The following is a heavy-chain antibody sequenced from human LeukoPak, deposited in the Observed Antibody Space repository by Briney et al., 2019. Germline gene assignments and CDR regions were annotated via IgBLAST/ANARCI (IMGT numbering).Heavy chain of an antibody. Sequence: ASVKVSCKASGYTFTSYDINWVRQATGQGLEWMGWMNPNSGNTGYAQKFQGRVTMTRDTSISTVYMELSGLRSEDTAVYYCARAASCSPVGETYYYMDVWGKGTTVAISS. J-gene: IGHJ6*03. CDR3: ARAASCSPVGETYYYMDV. CDR1: GYTFTSYD. V-gene: IGHV1-8*01. CDR2: MNPNSGNT. D-gene: IGHD2-2*01.